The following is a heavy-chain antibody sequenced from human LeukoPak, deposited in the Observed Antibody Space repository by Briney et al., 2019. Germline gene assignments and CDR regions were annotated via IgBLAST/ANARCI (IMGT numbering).Heavy chain of an antibody. J-gene: IGHJ4*02. CDR3: ERDPAKLGTTDRPTEDC. CDR1: GGTFSSYA. V-gene: IGHV1-69*05. D-gene: IGHD1-14*01. Sequence: SVKVSCKASGGTFSSYAISWVRQAPGQGLEWMGGIIPIFATAKYAQKFQGRVTITTDESTSTAYMELSSLRSEDTAVYYCERDPAKLGTTDRPTEDCWGQGTMVTVSS. CDR2: IIPIFATA.